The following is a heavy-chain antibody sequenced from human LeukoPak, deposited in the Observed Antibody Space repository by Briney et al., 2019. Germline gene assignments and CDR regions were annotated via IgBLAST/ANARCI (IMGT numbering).Heavy chain of an antibody. D-gene: IGHD3/OR15-3a*01. Sequence: SETLSLTCTVSGGSISSSTYYWGWIRQPPGKGLEWIGSIYYTGNTYYNASLKSQVSISIDTSKNQFSLKLTSVTAADTSVYYCARQTGSGLFILPGGQGTLVTVSS. CDR3: ARQTGSGLFILP. CDR2: IYYTGNT. V-gene: IGHV4-39*01. J-gene: IGHJ4*02. CDR1: GGSISSSTYY.